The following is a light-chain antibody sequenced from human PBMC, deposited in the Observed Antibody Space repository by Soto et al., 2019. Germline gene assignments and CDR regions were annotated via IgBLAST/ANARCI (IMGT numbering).Light chain of an antibody. CDR3: QQYNSYSRT. J-gene: IGKJ1*01. CDR2: DAS. Sequence: DIQMTQSPSTLSASIGDRVTITCRASQGVSYWLAWYQQKPGRAPKLLIYDASTLESGVPSRFSGSGSGTEFTVTINSLQTDDVAIYYCQQYNSYSRTFGQGTKVEIK. V-gene: IGKV1-5*01. CDR1: QGVSYW.